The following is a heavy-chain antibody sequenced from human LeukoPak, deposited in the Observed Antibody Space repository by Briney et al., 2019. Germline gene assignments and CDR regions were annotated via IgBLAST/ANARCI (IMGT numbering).Heavy chain of an antibody. CDR3: ATEGFESSSSVDY. CDR1: GYTFTGYY. Sequence: ASVKVSCKAAGYTFTGYYMHWVRQAPGQGLEWMGWINPNSGGTNYAQKFQGRVTMTRDTSISTAYMELSRLRSDDTAVYYCATEGFESSSSVDYWGQGTLVTVSS. J-gene: IGHJ4*02. V-gene: IGHV1-2*02. CDR2: INPNSGGT. D-gene: IGHD6-6*01.